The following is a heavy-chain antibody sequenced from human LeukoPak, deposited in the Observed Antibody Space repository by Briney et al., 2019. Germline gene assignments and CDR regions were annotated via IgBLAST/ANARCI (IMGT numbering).Heavy chain of an antibody. CDR3: VRVSSSRGKLDAFDI. D-gene: IGHD6-6*01. J-gene: IGHJ3*02. Sequence: SVKVSCKASGGTFSSYAISWVRQAPGQGLEWMGGIIPIFGTANYAQKFQGRVTITADESTSTAYMELSSLRSEDTAVYYYVRVSSSRGKLDAFDIWGQGTMVTVSS. CDR1: GGTFSSYA. CDR2: IIPIFGTA. V-gene: IGHV1-69*01.